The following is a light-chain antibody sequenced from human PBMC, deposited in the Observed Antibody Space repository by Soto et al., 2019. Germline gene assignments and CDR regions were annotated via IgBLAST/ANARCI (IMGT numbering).Light chain of an antibody. V-gene: IGLV4-69*01. CDR3: QTWGTGIQV. CDR2: LNSDGSH. J-gene: IGLJ1*01. CDR1: SGHSSYA. Sequence: QSVLTQSPSASASLGASVKLTCTLSSGHSSYAIAWHQQQPEKGPRYLLKLNSDGSHNKGDGIPDRFSGSSSGAERHLTISSLQSEDEADYYCQTWGTGIQVFGTGTKVTVL.